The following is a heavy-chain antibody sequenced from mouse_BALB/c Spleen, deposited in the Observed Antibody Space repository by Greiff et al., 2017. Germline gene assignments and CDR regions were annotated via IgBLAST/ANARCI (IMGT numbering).Heavy chain of an antibody. CDR2: INPGSGGT. CDR1: GYAFTNYL. D-gene: IGHD2-4*01. CDR3: ARDYDGGFDY. V-gene: IGHV1-54*01. J-gene: IGHJ2*01. Sequence: QVQLQQSGAELVRPGTSVKVSCKASGYAFTNYLIEWVKQRPGQGVEWIGVINPGSGGTNYNEKFKGKATLTADKSSSTAYMQLSSLTSDDSAVYFCARDYDGGFDYWGQGTTLTVSS.